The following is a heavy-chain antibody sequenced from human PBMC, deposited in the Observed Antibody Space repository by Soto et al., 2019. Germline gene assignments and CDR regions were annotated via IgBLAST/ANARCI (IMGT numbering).Heavy chain of an antibody. J-gene: IGHJ4*02. D-gene: IGHD5-12*01. CDR1: GGSLSGYY. CDR2: VKDGGHT. V-gene: IGHV4-34*01. Sequence: QVQLQQWGAGLLKPSETLYLSCAVSGGSLSGYYWSWIRQPPGKGLEWIGEVKDGGHTNYSPSLRGRVTISSDTSNNQFSLRLNSVTVADTGVYYCARGLEGVVATHWDQVSLVTVSS. CDR3: ARGLEGVVATH.